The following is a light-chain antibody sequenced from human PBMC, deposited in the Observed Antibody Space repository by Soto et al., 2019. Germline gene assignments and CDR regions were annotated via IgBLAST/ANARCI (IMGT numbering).Light chain of an antibody. V-gene: IGKV3-15*01. J-gene: IGKJ1*01. CDR1: QNIYSN. CDR2: RAS. CDR3: LQYHNLWA. Sequence: EIVLTQSPGTLSLSPGERATLSCRASQNIYSNVAWYQQRPGQAPRLLISRASTRATGIPARFSGSGSGTEFTLTISSLQSEDVTVYSCLQYHNLWAFGQGTKVDIK.